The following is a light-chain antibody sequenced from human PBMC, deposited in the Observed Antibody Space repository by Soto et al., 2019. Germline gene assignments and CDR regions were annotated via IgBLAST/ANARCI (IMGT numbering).Light chain of an antibody. CDR3: HQYDSWT. V-gene: IGKV3-20*01. CDR1: QSVSGSY. J-gene: IGKJ1*01. CDR2: GAA. Sequence: EIVLTQSPGTLSLSPGQRATLSCRASQSVSGSYLAWYQHKRDQAPRLIMFGAASRATGIPDRFSGSGSGTDFTLTISRLEPEDFAVYYCHQYDSWTFGQGTKVDIK.